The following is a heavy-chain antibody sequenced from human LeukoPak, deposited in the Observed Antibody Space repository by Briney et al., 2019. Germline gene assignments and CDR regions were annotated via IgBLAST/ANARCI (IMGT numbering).Heavy chain of an antibody. V-gene: IGHV1-2*02. CDR2: IDPNSGGT. CDR1: GYTFTGKF. J-gene: IGHJ4*02. CDR3: ARDREGLAYFDY. D-gene: IGHD3/OR15-3a*01. Sequence: ASVKVSCKASGYTFTGKFIHWVRQAPGQGLEWMGWIDPNSGGTDYAQKFRGRVTMTRDTSTSTAYMDLSSLISDDAAVYYCARDREGLAYFDYWGQGTLVTVSS.